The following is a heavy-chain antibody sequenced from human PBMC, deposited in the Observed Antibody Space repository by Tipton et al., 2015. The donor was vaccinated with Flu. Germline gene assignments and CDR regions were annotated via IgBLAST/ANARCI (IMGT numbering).Heavy chain of an antibody. D-gene: IGHD5-18*01. J-gene: IGHJ4*02. CDR3: AMAGYNYGRPLDY. V-gene: IGHV1-18*04. CDR2: ISGYNGDT. Sequence: QLVQSGAEVKKPGASVKVSCKTSGYTFNTYGIVWVRQAPGQGLEWMGWISGYNGDTNHAQKFQGRISVTTDTSTATGYMELRGLTSDGTAVYYCAMAGYNYGRPLDYWGQGTLVTVSS. CDR1: GYTFNTYG.